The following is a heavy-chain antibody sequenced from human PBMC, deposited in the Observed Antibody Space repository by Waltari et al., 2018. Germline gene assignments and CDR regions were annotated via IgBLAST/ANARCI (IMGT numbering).Heavy chain of an antibody. CDR1: GFTFSSYA. J-gene: IGHJ4*02. D-gene: IGHD6-13*01. V-gene: IGHV3-30-3*01. Sequence: QVQLVESGGGVVQPGRSLRLSCAASGFTFSSYAMHWVRQAPGKGLEWVAVISYDGSNKYYADSVKGRFTISRDNSKNTLYLQMNSLRAEDTAVYYCARPFAAAGLDDYWGQGTLVTVSS. CDR2: ISYDGSNK. CDR3: ARPFAAAGLDDY.